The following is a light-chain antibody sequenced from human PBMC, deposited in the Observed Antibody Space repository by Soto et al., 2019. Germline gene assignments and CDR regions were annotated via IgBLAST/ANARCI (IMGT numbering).Light chain of an antibody. V-gene: IGLV2-14*01. CDR3: SSYISSSPRHVV. Sequence: QSALTQPASVSGSPGQSITISFSGTSSDVGGYNYVSWYQQHPRKAPKLMIYEVSNRPSGVSNRFSGSKSGNTASLTISGLQAEDEADYYCSSYISSSPRHVVFGGGTKLTVL. J-gene: IGLJ2*01. CDR2: EVS. CDR1: SSDVGGYNY.